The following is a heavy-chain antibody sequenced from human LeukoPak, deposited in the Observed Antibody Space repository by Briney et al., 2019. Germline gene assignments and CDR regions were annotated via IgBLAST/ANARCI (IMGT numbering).Heavy chain of an antibody. CDR2: IIPILGIA. CDR3: ARVFSYYGSGSYFDS. D-gene: IGHD3-10*01. V-gene: IGHV1-69*04. CDR1: GGTFSSYA. Sequence: ASVKVSCKASGGTFSSYAISWVRQAPGQGLEWMGRIIPILGIANYAQKFQGRVTITADKSTSTAYMELSSLRSEDTAVYYCARVFSYYGSGSYFDSWGQGTLVTVSS. J-gene: IGHJ4*02.